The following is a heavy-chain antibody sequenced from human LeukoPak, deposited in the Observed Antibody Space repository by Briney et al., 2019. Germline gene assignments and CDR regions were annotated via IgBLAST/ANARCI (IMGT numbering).Heavy chain of an antibody. V-gene: IGHV4-34*01. CDR3: ARVSGYDWESFYDY. CDR2: VYHSGST. Sequence: SETLSLTCAVYGASFSGYYWSWIRQPPGKGLEWIGEVYHSGSTNYNPSLKSRVTISVDTSKNQFSLKLSSVTAADTAMYYCARVSGYDWESFYDYWGQGSLVTVSS. J-gene: IGHJ4*02. CDR1: GASFSGYY. D-gene: IGHD5-12*01.